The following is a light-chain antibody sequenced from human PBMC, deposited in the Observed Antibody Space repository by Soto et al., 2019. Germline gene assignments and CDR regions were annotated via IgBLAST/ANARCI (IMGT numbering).Light chain of an antibody. V-gene: IGKV3-15*01. CDR1: QSVSSN. CDR2: GAS. Sequence: EIVMTQSPATLSVSPGEKATNSCRASQSVSSNLAWYQQKPGQAPRLLIYGASTRATGIPARFSGSGSGTEFTLTISSLQSEDFAVYYCQQYNNWPLTFGGGTKVDIK. CDR3: QQYNNWPLT. J-gene: IGKJ4*01.